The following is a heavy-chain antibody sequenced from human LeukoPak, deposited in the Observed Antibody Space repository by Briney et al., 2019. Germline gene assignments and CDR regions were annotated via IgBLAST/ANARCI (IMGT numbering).Heavy chain of an antibody. J-gene: IGHJ4*02. CDR2: INPNSGNT. V-gene: IGHV1-18*04. CDR3: ARDAAYCYDSSGYRRFDY. D-gene: IGHD3-22*01. CDR1: GYTFTGYY. Sequence: ASVKVSCKASGYTFTGYYMHWVRQAPGQGLEWMGWINPNSGNTNYAQKLQGRVTMTTDTSTSTAYMELRSLRSDDTAVYYCARDAAYCYDSSGYRRFDYWGQGTLVTVSS.